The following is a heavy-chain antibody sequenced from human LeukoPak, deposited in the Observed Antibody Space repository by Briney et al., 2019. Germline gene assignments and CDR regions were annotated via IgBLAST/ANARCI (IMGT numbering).Heavy chain of an antibody. J-gene: IGHJ4*02. Sequence: SGGSLRLSCAASGFTFSSYAMPWVRQAPGKGLEWVAVISYDGSNKYYADSVKGRFTISRDNSKNTLYLQMNSLRAEDTAVYYCARDLGQGWLRFMTSSGSNFDYWGQGTLVTVSS. CDR3: ARDLGQGWLRFMTSSGSNFDY. V-gene: IGHV3-30-3*01. CDR2: ISYDGSNK. CDR1: GFTFSSYA. D-gene: IGHD5-12*01.